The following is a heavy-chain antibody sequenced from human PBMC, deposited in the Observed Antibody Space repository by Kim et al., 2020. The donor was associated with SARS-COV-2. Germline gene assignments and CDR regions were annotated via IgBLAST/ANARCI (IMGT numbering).Heavy chain of an antibody. Sequence: SRSTNYNPALRRRVTISVEASKNQFSLKLNSMTAADTGVYYCARVFRGMDVWGQGTTVIVSS. J-gene: IGHJ6*02. V-gene: IGHV4-59*01. CDR2: SRST. D-gene: IGHD3-10*02. CDR3: ARVFRGMDV.